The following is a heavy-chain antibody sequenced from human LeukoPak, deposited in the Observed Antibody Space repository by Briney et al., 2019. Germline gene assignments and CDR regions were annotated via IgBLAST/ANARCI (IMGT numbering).Heavy chain of an antibody. Sequence: GGSLRLSCAASGFTFSSYWMHWVRQAPGKGLVWVSRINSDGNITIYADSVKGRFTISRDNAKNTLYLQMDSLRGEDTALYFCAKDLAGCSDSWGQGTLVTVSS. CDR2: INSDGNIT. CDR3: AKDLAGCSDS. V-gene: IGHV3-74*01. D-gene: IGHD2-8*01. CDR1: GFTFSSYW. J-gene: IGHJ4*02.